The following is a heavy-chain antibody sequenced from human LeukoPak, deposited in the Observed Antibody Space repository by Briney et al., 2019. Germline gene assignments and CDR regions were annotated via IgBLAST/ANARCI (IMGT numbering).Heavy chain of an antibody. V-gene: IGHV3-23*01. D-gene: IGHD6-19*01. Sequence: GGSLRLSCAASGFTFSSYGMHWVRQAPGKGLDWVSAISGSGGSTYYADSVKGRFTISRDNSKNTLYLQMNSLRAEDTAVYYCANPQAGSGWLYAFDIWGQGTMVTVSS. CDR2: ISGSGGST. CDR3: ANPQAGSGWLYAFDI. CDR1: GFTFSSYG. J-gene: IGHJ3*02.